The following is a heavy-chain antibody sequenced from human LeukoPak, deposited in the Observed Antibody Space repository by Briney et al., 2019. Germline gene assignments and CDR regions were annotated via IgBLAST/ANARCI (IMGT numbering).Heavy chain of an antibody. CDR1: GFTFNNYP. Sequence: GTSLRLSCVTSGFTFNNYPMHWVRQAPGKGLEWVAVIGYDGRFKFHSDSVKGRFTISRDDSKNTLYLQMNSLRPEYTALYYCARDPKTGSPDYFDYWGQGTLVTVST. V-gene: IGHV3-30*04. D-gene: IGHD3-10*01. CDR2: IGYDGRFK. CDR3: ARDPKTGSPDYFDY. J-gene: IGHJ4*02.